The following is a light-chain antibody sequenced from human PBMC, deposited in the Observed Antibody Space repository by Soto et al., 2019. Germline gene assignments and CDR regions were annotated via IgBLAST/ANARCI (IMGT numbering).Light chain of an antibody. J-gene: IGLJ1*01. CDR2: DDS. CDR1: NIGGRS. CDR3: QVFDGGTDQNYV. V-gene: IGLV3-21*02. Sequence: SYELTQPPSVSVAPGQTATITCLGHNIGGRSVYWYQQRPGQAPVVVVYDDSDRPSAIPERFSGSNSGNTATLTITSAEAGDEPDYFCQVFDGGTDQNYVYVPGTKVNVL.